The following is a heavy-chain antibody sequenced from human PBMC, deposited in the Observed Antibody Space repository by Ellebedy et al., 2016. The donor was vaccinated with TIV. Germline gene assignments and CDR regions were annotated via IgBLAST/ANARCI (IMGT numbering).Heavy chain of an antibody. J-gene: IGHJ5*02. CDR1: GFNFNIFA. Sequence: GESLKISCATSGFNFNIFAMSWVRQAPGEGLEWVSAISSSGDSTFYEDSVKGRFTVSRDNSENMLYLQMNSLRAADTAVYYCAKGRGGDWFGDTLDDPWGQGTLLTVSS. CDR2: ISSSGDST. V-gene: IGHV3-23*01. D-gene: IGHD3-10*01. CDR3: AKGRGGDWFGDTLDDP.